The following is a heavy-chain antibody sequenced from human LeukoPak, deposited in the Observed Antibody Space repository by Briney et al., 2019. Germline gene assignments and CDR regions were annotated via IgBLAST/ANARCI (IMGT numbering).Heavy chain of an antibody. CDR2: ISWNSGSI. CDR1: GFTFDDYA. D-gene: IGHD3-10*01. Sequence: GRSLRLSCAASGFTFDDYAMHWVRQAPGKGLDWVSGISWNSGSIGYADSVKGRFTISRDNAKNSLYLQMSSLRAEDTALYYCAKDYYGSGSFDYWGQGTLVTVSS. CDR3: AKDYYGSGSFDY. V-gene: IGHV3-9*01. J-gene: IGHJ4*02.